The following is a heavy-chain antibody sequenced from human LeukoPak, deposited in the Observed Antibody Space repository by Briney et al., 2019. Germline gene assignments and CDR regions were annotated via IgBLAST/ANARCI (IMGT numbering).Heavy chain of an antibody. V-gene: IGHV3-66*01. Sequence: GGSLRLSCAASGLTVSSNYMSWVRQAPGKGLEWVSIYSGGSTYYADSVKGRFTISRDNSKNTLYLQMNSLRADDTAVYYCARIYPRLAAAGNWGQGTLVTVSS. CDR2: IYSGGST. CDR1: GLTVSSNY. J-gene: IGHJ4*02. CDR3: ARIYPRLAAAGN. D-gene: IGHD6-13*01.